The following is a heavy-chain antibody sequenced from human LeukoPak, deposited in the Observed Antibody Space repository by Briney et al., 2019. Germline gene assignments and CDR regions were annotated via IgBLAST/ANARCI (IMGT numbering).Heavy chain of an antibody. V-gene: IGHV3-7*01. CDR2: INQDSSEK. CDR1: GFTFSNYL. D-gene: IGHD5-18*01. Sequence: PGGSLRLSCAASGFTFSNYLMNWVRQAPGKGLEWVALINQDSSEKYYVDSVKGRFTISRDNTKNSLFLQMNSLRAEDTAVYYCAIDGSRGYSYGYSDYWGQGTLVTVSS. J-gene: IGHJ4*02. CDR3: AIDGSRGYSYGYSDY.